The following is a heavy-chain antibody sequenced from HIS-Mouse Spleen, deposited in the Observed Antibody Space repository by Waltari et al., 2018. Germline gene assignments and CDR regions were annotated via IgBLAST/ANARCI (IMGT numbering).Heavy chain of an antibody. J-gene: IGHJ4*02. V-gene: IGHV4-39*07. CDR2: IYYSGST. D-gene: IGHD1-26*01. Sequence: QLQLQESGPGLVKPSETLSLTCTVPGCSISSSSYYSGWIRQPPGKGLEWIGSIYYSGSTYYNPSLKSRVTISVDTSKNQFSLKLSSVTAADTAVYYCARSSGSGATHYWGQGTLVTVSS. CDR3: ARSSGSGATHY. CDR1: GCSISSSSYY.